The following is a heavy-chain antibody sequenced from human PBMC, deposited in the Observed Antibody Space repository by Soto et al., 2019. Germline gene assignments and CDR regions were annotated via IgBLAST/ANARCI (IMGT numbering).Heavy chain of an antibody. CDR1: GGSFCGYY. V-gene: IGHV4-34*01. J-gene: IGHJ6*03. CDR3: ARGQGIAPGSYMDG. D-gene: IGHD6-13*01. Sequence: QVQLQQWGAGLLKPSETLSLTCAVYGGSFCGYYWSWIRQPPGKGLEWIGEINHSGSTNYNPSLKSRVTISVDTSKNQFSLKLSSVTAADTAVYYCARGQGIAPGSYMDGWGKGTTVTVSS. CDR2: INHSGST.